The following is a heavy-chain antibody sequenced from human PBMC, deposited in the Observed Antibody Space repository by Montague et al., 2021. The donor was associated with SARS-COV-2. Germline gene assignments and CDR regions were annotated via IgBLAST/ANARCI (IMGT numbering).Heavy chain of an antibody. D-gene: IGHD2-21*02. CDR1: GASISRSDYY. V-gene: IGHV4-39*01. J-gene: IGHJ4*02. CDR3: ARLLPDGTVVATDIPFDS. CDR2: IHYIGNT. Sequence: SETLSLTCNVSGASISRSDYYWAWIRQPPGKGLELIGSIHYIGNTYYNPSLVSRVTISVDTSENQFSLKLRSVIAAGTAVHYCARLLPDGTVVATDIPFDSWGQGTLVTVSS.